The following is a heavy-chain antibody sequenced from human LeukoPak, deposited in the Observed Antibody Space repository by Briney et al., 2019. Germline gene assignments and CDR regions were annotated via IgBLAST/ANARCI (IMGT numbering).Heavy chain of an antibody. CDR3: ARDYSGEWEQLTGWWFDP. Sequence: GASVKVSCKASGYTFTSYYMHWVRQAPGQGLEWMGIINPSGGSTSYAQKFQGRVTMTRDMSTSTVYMELSSLRSEDTAVYYCARDYSGEWEQLTGWWFDPWGQGTLVIVSS. CDR2: INPSGGST. CDR1: GYTFTSYY. D-gene: IGHD1-26*01. V-gene: IGHV1-46*01. J-gene: IGHJ5*02.